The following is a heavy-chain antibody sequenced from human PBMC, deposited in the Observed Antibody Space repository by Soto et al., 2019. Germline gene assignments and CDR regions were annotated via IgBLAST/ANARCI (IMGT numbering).Heavy chain of an antibody. Sequence: GASVKVSCKAVGYIFTSYYIHWVRQAPGQGLEWMGWINADNGHTKYSQKFQGRLTITSDTSANTAYMELSSLTSEDTAVYYCARILEVGGSSGLDYWGQGTLVTVSS. D-gene: IGHD1-26*01. CDR3: ARILEVGGSSGLDY. CDR1: GYIFTSYY. CDR2: INADNGHT. J-gene: IGHJ4*02. V-gene: IGHV1-3*01.